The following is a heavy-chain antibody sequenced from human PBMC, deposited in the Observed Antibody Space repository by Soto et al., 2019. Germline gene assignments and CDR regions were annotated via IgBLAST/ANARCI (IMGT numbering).Heavy chain of an antibody. CDR3: ARDWYYYDSSGYDYAFDI. CDR1: GGSISSGDYS. V-gene: IGHV4-30-4*01. Sequence: QVQLQESGPGLVKPSQTLSLTCTVSGGSISSGDYSWSWIRQPPGKGLEWIGYIYYSGSTYYNPSHRSRVTISVDTAKNQFSLKLSSVTAAHTAVYYCARDWYYYDSSGYDYAFDIWGQGTMVTVSS. J-gene: IGHJ3*02. D-gene: IGHD3-22*01. CDR2: IYYSGST.